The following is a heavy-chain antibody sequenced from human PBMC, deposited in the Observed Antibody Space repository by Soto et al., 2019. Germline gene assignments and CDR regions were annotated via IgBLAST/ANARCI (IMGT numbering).Heavy chain of an antibody. D-gene: IGHD2-2*01. CDR3: AASTSYYYYGMDV. V-gene: IGHV4-34*01. J-gene: IGHJ6*02. CDR2: INHSGST. CDR1: GGSFSGYY. Sequence: SETLSLTCAVYGGSFSGYYWSWIRQPPGKGLEWIGEINHSGSTNYNPSLKSRVTISVDTSKNQFSLKLSSVTAADTAVYYCAASTSYYYYGMDVWGQGTTVTVSS.